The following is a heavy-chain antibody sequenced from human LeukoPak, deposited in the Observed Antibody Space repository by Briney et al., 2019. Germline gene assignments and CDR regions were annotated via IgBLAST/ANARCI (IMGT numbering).Heavy chain of an antibody. CDR3: ASETIPREYSYGYEDYYYGMDV. V-gene: IGHV1-69*13. CDR1: GGTFSSYA. CDR2: IIPIFGTA. D-gene: IGHD5-18*01. J-gene: IGHJ6*02. Sequence: ASVKVSCKASGGTFSSYAISWVRQAPGQGLEWMGGIIPIFGTANYAQKFQGRVTITADESTSTAYMELSSLRSEDTAVYYCASETIPREYSYGYEDYYYGMDVWGQGTTVTVSS.